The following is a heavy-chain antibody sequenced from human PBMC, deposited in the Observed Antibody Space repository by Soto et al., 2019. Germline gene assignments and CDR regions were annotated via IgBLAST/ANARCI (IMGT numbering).Heavy chain of an antibody. CDR2: ISYDGSYK. D-gene: IGHD1-1*01. CDR1: GFTFSSYG. J-gene: IGHJ4*02. V-gene: IGHV3-30*18. Sequence: QVQLVESGGGVVQPGRSLRLSCAASGFTFSSYGMHWVRKAPGKGLEWVAVISYDGSYKYYADSVKGRFTISRDNSKNTLYLQVNSLKAEDTAVYHCAKARTTGTTLIDYWGQGTLVTVSS. CDR3: AKARTTGTTLIDY.